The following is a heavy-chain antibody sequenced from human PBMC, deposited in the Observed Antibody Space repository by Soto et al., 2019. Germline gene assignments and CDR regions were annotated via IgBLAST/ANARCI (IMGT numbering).Heavy chain of an antibody. Sequence: QLHLQESGSGLVKPSQTLSLTCTVSGGSINSGXXSXXXXXXXXXXXLEWIGFIYHTGTTYYNPSLKSRVTISVDRSKNQFSLKLNSVTAADTAVYYCARGVNYYDSSGSSWFDPWGQGALVTVSS. CDR2: IYHTGTT. CDR1: GGSINSGXXS. J-gene: IGHJ5*02. V-gene: IGHV4-30-2*01. D-gene: IGHD3-22*01. CDR3: ARGVNYYDSSGSSWFDP.